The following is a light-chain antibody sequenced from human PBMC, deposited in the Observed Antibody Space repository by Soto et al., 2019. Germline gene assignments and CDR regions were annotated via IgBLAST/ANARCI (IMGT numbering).Light chain of an antibody. CDR3: ASYTSSNTLL. CDR1: SRDGGNYNY. J-gene: IGLJ2*01. V-gene: IGLV2-14*03. Sequence: QSALTQPASVSGSPGQATTISCTGTSRDGGNYNYVSWYQQHPGKAPKLIIYDVISRPSGVSDRFSGSKSGNTASLTISGLQAEDEANYYCASYTSSNTLLFGGRTKLTVL. CDR2: DVI.